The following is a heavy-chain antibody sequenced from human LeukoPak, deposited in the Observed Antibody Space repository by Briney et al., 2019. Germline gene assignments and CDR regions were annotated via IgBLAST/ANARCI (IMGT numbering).Heavy chain of an antibody. CDR3: SRGLTTDKIDY. CDR2: MHYGGSP. J-gene: IGHJ4*02. Sequence: PSETLSLTCRVSGDSISNYYWSWIRQPPGKGLEWIGRMHYGGSPSYNPSLQSRVTISSNTSKNQFSLSLYSVTAADTAVYYCSRGLTTDKIDYWGQGTLVTVSS. D-gene: IGHD4-17*01. V-gene: IGHV4-59*08. CDR1: GDSISNYY.